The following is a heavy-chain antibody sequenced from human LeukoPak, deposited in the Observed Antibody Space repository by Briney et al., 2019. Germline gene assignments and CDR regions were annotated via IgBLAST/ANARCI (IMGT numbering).Heavy chain of an antibody. CDR1: GYTFTGYY. CDR2: INPNSGGT. Sequence: ASVKVSCKASGYTFTGYYMHWVRQAPGQGLEWMGRINPNSGGTNYAQKFQGRVTMTRDTSISTAYMELSRLRSDDTAVYYCARGPNLLEWLTFDYWGQGTLVTVSS. D-gene: IGHD3-3*01. CDR3: ARGPNLLEWLTFDY. V-gene: IGHV1-2*06. J-gene: IGHJ4*02.